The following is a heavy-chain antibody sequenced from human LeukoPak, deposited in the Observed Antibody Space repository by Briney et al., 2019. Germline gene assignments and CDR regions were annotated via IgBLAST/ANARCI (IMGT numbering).Heavy chain of an antibody. CDR2: IYYSGST. J-gene: IGHJ4*02. V-gene: IGHV4-30-4*08. D-gene: IGHD3-22*01. CDR3: AVGHYYDSSGPPDY. CDR1: GGSISSGDYY. Sequence: PSETLSLTCTVFGGSISSGDYYWSWIRQPPGKGLEWIGYIYYSGSTYYNPSLKSRVTISVDTSKNQFSPKLSSVTAADTAVYYCAVGHYYDSSGPPDYWGQGTLVTVSS.